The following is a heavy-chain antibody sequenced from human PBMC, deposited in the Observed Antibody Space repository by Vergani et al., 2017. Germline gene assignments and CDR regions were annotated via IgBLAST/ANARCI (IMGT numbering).Heavy chain of an antibody. V-gene: IGHV3-43*01. D-gene: IGHD6-13*01. CDR3: AKDGYSSSWYGDFDY. J-gene: IGHJ4*02. CDR1: GFTFDDYT. Sequence: EVQLVESGGVVVQPGGSLRLSCAASGFTFDDYTMHWVRHAPGKGLEWVSLISWDGGSTYYADSVKGRFTISRDNSKNSLYLQMNSLRTEDTALYYCAKDGYSSSWYGDFDYWGQGTLVTVSS. CDR2: ISWDGGST.